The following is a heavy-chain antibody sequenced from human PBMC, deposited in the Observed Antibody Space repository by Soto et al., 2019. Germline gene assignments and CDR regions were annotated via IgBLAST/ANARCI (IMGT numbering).Heavy chain of an antibody. D-gene: IGHD3-22*01. V-gene: IGHV1-2*04. Sequence: ASVKVSCKASGYTFTGYYMHWVRQAPGQGLEWMGWINPNSGGTNYAQKFQGWVTMTRDTSISTAYMELSRLRSDDTAVYYCARVGEYYDSSGYYLDAFDIWGQGTMVTVSS. CDR2: INPNSGGT. J-gene: IGHJ3*02. CDR1: GYTFTGYY. CDR3: ARVGEYYDSSGYYLDAFDI.